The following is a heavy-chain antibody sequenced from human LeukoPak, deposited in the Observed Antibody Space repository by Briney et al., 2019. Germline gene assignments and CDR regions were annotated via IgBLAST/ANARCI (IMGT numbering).Heavy chain of an antibody. V-gene: IGHV3-11*04. CDR3: ARLWTYCGGDCYSIDYYYYMDV. J-gene: IGHJ6*03. CDR2: ISSSGSTI. CDR1: GFTFSDYY. Sequence: GGSLRLSCAASGFTFSDYYMSWIRQAPGKGLEWVSYISSSGSTIYYADSVKGRFTISRDNAKNSLYLQMNSLRAEDTAVYYCARLWTYCGGDCYSIDYYYYMDVWGKGTTVTVSS. D-gene: IGHD2-21*02.